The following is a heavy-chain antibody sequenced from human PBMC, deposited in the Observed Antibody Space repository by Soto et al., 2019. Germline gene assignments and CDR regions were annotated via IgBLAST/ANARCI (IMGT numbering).Heavy chain of an antibody. CDR3: ARNYYDGSGLYY. CDR1: GGSISSTSYH. V-gene: IGHV4-39*01. J-gene: IGHJ4*02. Sequence: ETLSLTCPVSGGSISSTSYHWVWIRQPPGKGLEWIGSLDYSGGTFYNPSLKSRVTISADTSKNQFSLKVNSVTAADTAVYYCARNYYDGSGLYYWGQGTLVTVYS. D-gene: IGHD3-22*01. CDR2: LDYSGGT.